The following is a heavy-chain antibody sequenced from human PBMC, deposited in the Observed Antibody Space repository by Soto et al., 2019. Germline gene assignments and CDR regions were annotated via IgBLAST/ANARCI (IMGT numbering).Heavy chain of an antibody. CDR2: ISYDGNNK. J-gene: IGHJ6*02. CDR1: GFTFRNNG. D-gene: IGHD3-22*01. V-gene: IGHV3-30*18. Sequence: VQLVESGGGLVQPGRSLRLSCAASGFTFRNNGMHWVRQVPGKGLEWVAVISYDGNNKYYADSVKGRFTISRDISKNTVYLQMNNLRTEDTAMYYCAKGGSGNYLTYYYYYGMDVWGLGTTVTVSS. CDR3: AKGGSGNYLTYYYYYGMDV.